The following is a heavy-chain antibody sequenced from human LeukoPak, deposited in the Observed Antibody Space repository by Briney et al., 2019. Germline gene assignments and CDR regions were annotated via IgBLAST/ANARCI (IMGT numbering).Heavy chain of an antibody. Sequence: PSETLSLTCSVDGGSFIGYYWRWISQPPGRGLEWSGEINHSGRTNYNPSLKSRVTISVDTSKKQFSLTLSSATAADTAVYYCASTLLTAGDYWGQGTLVTVSS. CDR2: INHSGRT. D-gene: IGHD7-27*01. CDR1: GGSFIGYY. CDR3: ASTLLTAGDY. V-gene: IGHV4-34*01. J-gene: IGHJ4*02.